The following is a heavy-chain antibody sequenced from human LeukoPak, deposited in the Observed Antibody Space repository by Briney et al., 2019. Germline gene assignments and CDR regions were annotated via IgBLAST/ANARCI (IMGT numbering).Heavy chain of an antibody. CDR2: ISSSGGST. CDR1: GFTFSTYG. D-gene: IGHD3-22*01. CDR3: ARDKSSGALGY. Sequence: GGSLRLSCAASGFTFSTYGMSWVRQAPGKGLEWVSGISSSGGSTSYADSVKGRFTVSRDNAKNSLYLQMNSLRAEDTAVYYCARDKSSGALGYWGQGTLVTVSS. V-gene: IGHV3-23*01. J-gene: IGHJ4*02.